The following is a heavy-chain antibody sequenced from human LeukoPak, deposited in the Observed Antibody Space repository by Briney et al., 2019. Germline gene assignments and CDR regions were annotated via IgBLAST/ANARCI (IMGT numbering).Heavy chain of an antibody. V-gene: IGHV4-39*01. J-gene: IGHJ5*02. CDR2: IYYSGST. CDR1: GGSISSSSYY. Sequence: KPSETLSLTCTVSGGSISSSSYYWGWIRQPPGKGLEWIGSIYYSGSTYYNPSLKSRVTISVDTSKNQFSLKLSSVTAADTAVYYCARPHYSSSWYWFDPWGQGTLVTVSS. CDR3: ARPHYSSSWYWFDP. D-gene: IGHD6-13*01.